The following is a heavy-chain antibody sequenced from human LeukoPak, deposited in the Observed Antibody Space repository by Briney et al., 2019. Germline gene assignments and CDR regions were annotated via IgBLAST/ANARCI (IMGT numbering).Heavy chain of an antibody. V-gene: IGHV3-11*01. Sequence: GGSLRLSCAASGFTFSDYYMSWIRQAPGKGLEGVSYISSSGSTIYYADSVKGRFTISRDNAKNSLYLQMNSLRAGDTAVYSCARVGMYYDILTGYSDYFDSWGQGTLVTVSS. CDR2: ISSSGSTI. CDR3: ARVGMYYDILTGYSDYFDS. D-gene: IGHD3-9*01. J-gene: IGHJ4*02. CDR1: GFTFSDYY.